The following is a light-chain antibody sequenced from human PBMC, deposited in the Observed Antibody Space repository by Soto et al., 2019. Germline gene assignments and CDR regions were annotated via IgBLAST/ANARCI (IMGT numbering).Light chain of an antibody. J-gene: IGLJ2*01. V-gene: IGLV2-23*02. CDR1: SSDVGSYNL. Sequence: QSVLTQPASVSGSPGQSITISCTGTSSDVGSYNLVSWYQQHPGKAPKLMIYEVSKRPSGVSNRFSGSKSGNTASLTISGLQAEDEADYYCCSYAGSSTLGYLVFGGGTKVTVL. CDR2: EVS. CDR3: CSYAGSSTLGYLV.